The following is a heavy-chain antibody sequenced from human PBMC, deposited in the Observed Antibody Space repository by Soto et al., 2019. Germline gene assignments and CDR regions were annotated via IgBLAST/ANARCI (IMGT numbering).Heavy chain of an antibody. J-gene: IGHJ4*02. V-gene: IGHV3-23*01. CDR1: GFTFSSYA. D-gene: IGHD3-3*01. CDR2: ISGGGGST. Sequence: PGGSLRLSCAASGFTFSSYAMSWVRQAPGKGLEWVSAISGGGGSTYYADSVKGRFSISRDNSKNTLFLQMNSFRAEDTAVYYCAKEVRKSSGYYFDYWGQGTLVTVSS. CDR3: AKEVRKSSGYYFDY.